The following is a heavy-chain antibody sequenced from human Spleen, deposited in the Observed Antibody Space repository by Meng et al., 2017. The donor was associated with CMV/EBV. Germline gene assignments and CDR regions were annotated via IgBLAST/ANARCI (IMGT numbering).Heavy chain of an antibody. Sequence: GESLKISCAASGFTFSSYAMSWVRQAPGKGLEWVASISSSGIYIFYADSVKGRFTISRDNAKDSLHLQMNDLRAEDTAVYYCVRSPGSCSSTSCHSNHFDDWGQGALVTVSS. V-gene: IGHV3-21*01. CDR1: GFTFSSYA. D-gene: IGHD2-2*01. CDR3: VRSPGSCSSTSCHSNHFDD. CDR2: ISSSGIYI. J-gene: IGHJ4*02.